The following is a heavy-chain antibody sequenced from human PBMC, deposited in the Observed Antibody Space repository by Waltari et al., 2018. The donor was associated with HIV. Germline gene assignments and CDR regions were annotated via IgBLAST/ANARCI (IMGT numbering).Heavy chain of an antibody. Sequence: EVQLVESGGGLVKPGGSLRLSCAASGFTFSNAWMSWVRQAPGKGLEWVGRIKSNTDGGTTDYAAPVKGRFTISRDDSKTTLYLQMNSLKTEDTAVYYCTTVGTGLTDYWGQGTLVTVSS. CDR1: GFTFSNAW. CDR3: TTVGTGLTDY. J-gene: IGHJ4*02. V-gene: IGHV3-15*01. D-gene: IGHD1-1*01. CDR2: IKSNTDGGTT.